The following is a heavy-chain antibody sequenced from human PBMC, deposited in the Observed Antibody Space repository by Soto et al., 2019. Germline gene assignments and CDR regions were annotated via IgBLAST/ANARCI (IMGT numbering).Heavy chain of an antibody. CDR1: VFTGSSSY. CDR3: AKDLGPLRLLNYYFYGLDV. Sequence: PRWSLRLCCGASVFTGSSSYMSWGRQAPGMGLEWVAVIESGGSTHYADSVKGRFTISRDNSKNMIYLQLHTLRAEDTAVYYCAKDLGPLRLLNYYFYGLDVWGQGTTVTVSS. V-gene: IGHV3-53*01. D-gene: IGHD2-15*01. J-gene: IGHJ6*02. CDR2: IESGGST.